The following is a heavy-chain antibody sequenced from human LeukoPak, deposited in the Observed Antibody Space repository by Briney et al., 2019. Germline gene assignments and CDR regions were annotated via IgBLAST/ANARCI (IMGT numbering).Heavy chain of an antibody. D-gene: IGHD3-10*01. J-gene: IGHJ4*02. Sequence: GGSLRLSCAASGFTFSSYAMSWVRQAPGKGLEWVSAISGSGGSTYYADSVKGRFTISRDNSKNTLYLQMNSLRAEDTAVYCCAKGYGSGIISYWGQGTLVTVSS. CDR1: GFTFSSYA. CDR2: ISGSGGST. V-gene: IGHV3-23*01. CDR3: AKGYGSGIISY.